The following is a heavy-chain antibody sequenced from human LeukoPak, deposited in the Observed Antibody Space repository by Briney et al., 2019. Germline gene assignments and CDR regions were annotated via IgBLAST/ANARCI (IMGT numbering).Heavy chain of an antibody. CDR1: GGSMSTYY. D-gene: IGHD1-14*01. CDR3: AGMRITTPSVRTLDY. CDR2: IYYTGST. J-gene: IGHJ4*02. Sequence: SETLSLTCTVSGGSMSTYYWTWIRQPPGKGLEWIGFIYYTGSTNYNPSLKSRVTISVDTSKNQFSLKLSSVTAADTAVYYCAGMRITTPSVRTLDYWGQGTLVTVSS. V-gene: IGHV4-59*01.